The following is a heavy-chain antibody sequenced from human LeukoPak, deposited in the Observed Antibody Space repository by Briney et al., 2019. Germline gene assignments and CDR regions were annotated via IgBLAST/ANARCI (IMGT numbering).Heavy chain of an antibody. V-gene: IGHV1-46*01. CDR2: INPSGGST. CDR3: AGVRFGELLSSPLGY. D-gene: IGHD3-10*01. J-gene: IGHJ4*02. CDR1: GYTFTDYY. Sequence: GASVKVSCKASGYTFTDYYIHWVRQAPGQGLEWMGWINPSGGSTSYAQKFQGRVTMTRDTSTSTVYMELSSLRSEDTAVYYCAGVRFGELLSSPLGYWGQGTLVTVSS.